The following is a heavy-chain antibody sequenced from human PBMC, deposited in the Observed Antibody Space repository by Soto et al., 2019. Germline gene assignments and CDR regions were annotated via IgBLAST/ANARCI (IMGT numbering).Heavy chain of an antibody. D-gene: IGHD4-17*01. CDR3: ARAMTVIADYYGMDV. V-gene: IGHV3-74*01. J-gene: IGHJ6*02. Sequence: GGSLRLSCAASGFTFSSYWMHWVRQAPGKGLVWVSRINSDGSSTSYADSVKGRFTISRDNTKNTLYLQMNSLRAEDTAVYYCARAMTVIADYYGMDVWGQGTTVTVSS. CDR1: GFTFSSYW. CDR2: INSDGSST.